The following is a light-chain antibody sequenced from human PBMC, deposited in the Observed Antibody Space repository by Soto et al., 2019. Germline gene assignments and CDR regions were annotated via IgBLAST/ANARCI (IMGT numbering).Light chain of an antibody. CDR2: AAS. CDR1: QGISNY. Sequence: DMRRTQCPSSLSASVGDRVTITCRASQGISNYLAWYQQKPGKVPKLLIYAASTLQSGVPSRFSGSGSGTDFTLTISSLQPEDVATYYCPKYNSAPQTFGGGTKLDIK. CDR3: PKYNSAPQT. J-gene: IGKJ4*01. V-gene: IGKV1-27*01.